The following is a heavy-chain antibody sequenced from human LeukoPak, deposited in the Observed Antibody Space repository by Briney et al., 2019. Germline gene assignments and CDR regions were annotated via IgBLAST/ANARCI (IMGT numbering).Heavy chain of an antibody. CDR1: GYTLTEFS. CDR3: ATPKIAAAGTYYYGVDV. CDR2: FDPEDDAT. J-gene: IGHJ6*02. Sequence: ASVKVSCKVSGYTLTEFSMHWVRQAPGKGLEWVGGFDPEDDATIYAQKFLGRVTMTEDTSTDTSYMELSGLRSEDTAVYYCATPKIAAAGTYYYGVDVWGQGTTVTVSS. V-gene: IGHV1-24*01. D-gene: IGHD6-13*01.